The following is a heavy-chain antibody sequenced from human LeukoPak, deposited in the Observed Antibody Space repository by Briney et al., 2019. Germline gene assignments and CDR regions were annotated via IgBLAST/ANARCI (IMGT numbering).Heavy chain of an antibody. CDR1: GGSISSYY. CDR3: VRDRIYCSGGSCYSGAYYYYYMDV. CDR2: IYTSGST. V-gene: IGHV4-4*07. J-gene: IGHJ6*03. D-gene: IGHD2-15*01. Sequence: SETLPLTCTVSGGSISSYYWSWIRQPAGKGLEWIGRIYTSGSTNYNPSLKSRVTISVDTSKNQFSLKLSSVTAADTAVYYCVRDRIYCSGGSCYSGAYYYYYMDVWGKGTTVTISS.